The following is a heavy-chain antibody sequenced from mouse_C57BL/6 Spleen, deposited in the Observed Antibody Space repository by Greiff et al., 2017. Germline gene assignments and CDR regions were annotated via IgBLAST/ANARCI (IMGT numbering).Heavy chain of an antibody. Sequence: QVQLQQPGAELVKPGASVKLSCKASGYTFTSYWMHWVKQRPGQGLEWIGMIHPNSGSTNYNEKFKSKATLTVDKSSSTAYMQLSSLTSEDSAVYYCAREDYDPFMDDWGQGTSVTVSS. J-gene: IGHJ4*01. CDR3: AREDYDPFMDD. V-gene: IGHV1-64*01. CDR1: GYTFTSYW. D-gene: IGHD2-4*01. CDR2: IHPNSGST.